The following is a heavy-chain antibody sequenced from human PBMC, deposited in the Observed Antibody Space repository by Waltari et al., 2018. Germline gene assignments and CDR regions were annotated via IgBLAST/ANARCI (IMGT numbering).Heavy chain of an antibody. V-gene: IGHV3-48*04. D-gene: IGHD6-13*01. CDR2: INSGSSSI. CDR3: ARSLRAAAKD. CDR1: GFTLGTYS. Sequence: EVQLVESGGGLVQPGGSLRLSCAASGFTLGTYSMNWVRQAPGKGLEWVSYINSGSSSIYYADSVKGRFTISRDNAKNSLYLQMNSLRAEDTAVYYCARSLRAAAKDWGQGTLVTVSS. J-gene: IGHJ4*02.